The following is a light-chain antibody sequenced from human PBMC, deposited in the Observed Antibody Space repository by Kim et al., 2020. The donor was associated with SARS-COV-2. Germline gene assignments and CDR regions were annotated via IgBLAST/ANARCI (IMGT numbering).Light chain of an antibody. V-gene: IGLV1-40*01. CDR2: GNS. Sequence: RVTISGAGSSSNLGTGYIVHWYQQLPGTAPKFLIYGNSSRPSGVPDRFSGSKSGTSASLALTGLQAEDEADYYCQSYDSSLSAWVFGGGTQLTVL. CDR1: SSNLGTGYI. CDR3: QSYDSSLSAWV. J-gene: IGLJ3*02.